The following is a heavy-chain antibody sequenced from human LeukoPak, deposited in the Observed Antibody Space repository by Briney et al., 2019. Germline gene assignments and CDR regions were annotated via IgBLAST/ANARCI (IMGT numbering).Heavy chain of an antibody. D-gene: IGHD6-6*01. V-gene: IGHV1-2*02. J-gene: IGHJ5*02. CDR3: ARGKSMVAARSGWFDP. Sequence: ASVKVSCKASGYTFTGYYMHWVRQAPGQGLEWMGWINPNSGGTNYAQKFQGRVTMTRDTSISTAYMELSRLRSDDTAVYYCARGKSMVAARSGWFDPWGQGTLVTVSS. CDR1: GYTFTGYY. CDR2: INPNSGGT.